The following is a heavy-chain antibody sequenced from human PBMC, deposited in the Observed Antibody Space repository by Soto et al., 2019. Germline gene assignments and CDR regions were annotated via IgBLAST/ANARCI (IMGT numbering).Heavy chain of an antibody. CDR1: GYTFTSYA. CDR2: INAGNGNT. Sequence: ASVKVSCKASGYTFTSYAMHWVRQAPGQRLEWMGWINAGNGNTKYSQKFQGRVTITRDTSASTAYMELSSLRSEDTAVYYCARMYYHDSSGYYFPLYFDYWGQGTLVTVSS. J-gene: IGHJ4*02. CDR3: ARMYYHDSSGYYFPLYFDY. V-gene: IGHV1-3*01. D-gene: IGHD3-22*01.